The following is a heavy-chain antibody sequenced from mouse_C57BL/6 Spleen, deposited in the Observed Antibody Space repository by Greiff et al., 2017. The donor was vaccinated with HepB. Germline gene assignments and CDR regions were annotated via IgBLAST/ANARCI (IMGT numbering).Heavy chain of an antibody. CDR3: ARGGLRHYYAMDY. CDR1: GFTFSDYG. CDR2: ISSGSSTI. Sequence: EVKVVESGGGLVKPGGSLKLSCAASGFTFSDYGMHWVRQAPEKGLEWVAYISSGSSTIYYADTVKGRFTISRDNAKNTLFLQMTSLRSEDTAMYYCARGGLRHYYAMDYWGQGTSVTVSS. J-gene: IGHJ4*01. D-gene: IGHD2-4*01. V-gene: IGHV5-17*01.